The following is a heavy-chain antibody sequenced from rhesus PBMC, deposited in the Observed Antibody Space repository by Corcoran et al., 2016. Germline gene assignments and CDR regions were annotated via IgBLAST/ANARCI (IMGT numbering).Heavy chain of an antibody. CDR1: GYTFTDYY. CDR3: ARGPGYCTGSGCYADWYFDL. V-gene: IGHV1S2*01. J-gene: IGHJ2*01. CDR2: INPYNGNT. Sequence: QVQLVQSGAEVKKPGSSVKVSCKASGYTFTDYYMHWVRQAPRQGLEWMGWINPYNGNTKYAQKFQGRVNMTRDTSTSTAYMELSSLRSEDTAVYYCARGPGYCTGSGCYADWYFDLWGPGTPITISS. D-gene: IGHD2-21*01.